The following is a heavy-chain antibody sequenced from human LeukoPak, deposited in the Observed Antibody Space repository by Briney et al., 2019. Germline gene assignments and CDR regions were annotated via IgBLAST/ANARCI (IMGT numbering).Heavy chain of an antibody. CDR1: GGSFSGYY. Sequence: PSETLSLTCAVYGGSFSGYYWSWIRQPPGKGLEWIGEINHSGSTNYNPSLKSRVTISVDTSKNQFSLKLSSVTAADTAVYYCARTPGYYDSSGYPLNFDYWGQGTLVTVSS. J-gene: IGHJ4*02. V-gene: IGHV4-34*01. CDR2: INHSGST. CDR3: ARTPGYYDSSGYPLNFDY. D-gene: IGHD3-22*01.